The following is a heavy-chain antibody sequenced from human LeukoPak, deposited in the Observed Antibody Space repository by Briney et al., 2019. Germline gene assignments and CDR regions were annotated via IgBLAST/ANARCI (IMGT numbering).Heavy chain of an antibody. CDR3: ARVPIPYVDYGEY. CDR1: GGTFSSYT. J-gene: IGHJ4*02. CDR2: IIPILGIA. V-gene: IGHV1-69*02. Sequence: SVKVSCKASGGTFSSYTISWVRQPPGQGLEWMGRIIPILGIANYEQTFQGRVTITADKSTSTAYMELSSLRSEDTTVYYGARVPIPYVDYGEYWGQGTLVTVSS. D-gene: IGHD4-17*01.